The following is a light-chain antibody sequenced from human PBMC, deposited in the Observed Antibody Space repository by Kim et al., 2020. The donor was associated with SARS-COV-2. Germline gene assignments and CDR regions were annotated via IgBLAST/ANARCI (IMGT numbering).Light chain of an antibody. CDR2: VAS. CDR3: QQYGSSPFT. J-gene: IGKJ2*01. V-gene: IGKV3-20*01. Sequence: LSPEERATLSCRASQNVNSRYLAWYQQSPVQAPRLLIYVASSRATGIPDRFSGSGSGTDFTLTISRLEPEDFAVYYCQQYGSSPFTFGQGTKLEI. CDR1: QNVNSRY.